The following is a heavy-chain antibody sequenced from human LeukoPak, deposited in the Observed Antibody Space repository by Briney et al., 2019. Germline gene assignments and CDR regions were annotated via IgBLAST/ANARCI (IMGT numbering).Heavy chain of an antibody. Sequence: GGSLRLSCAASGFTFSGYAMTCVRQAPGKGLEWVSSITGSGDYTYYIDSVKGRFTISRDNSKNILYLQMNSLRGEDTALYYCAKDGLYYDGSAHVYYFDYWGQGTLVAVSS. J-gene: IGHJ4*02. D-gene: IGHD3-22*01. V-gene: IGHV3-23*01. CDR2: ITGSGDYT. CDR3: AKDGLYYDGSAHVYYFDY. CDR1: GFTFSGYA.